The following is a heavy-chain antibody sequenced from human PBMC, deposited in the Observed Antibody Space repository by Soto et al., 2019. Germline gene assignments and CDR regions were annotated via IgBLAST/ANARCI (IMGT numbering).Heavy chain of an antibody. CDR2: IYATGTT. CDR3: VRDGTKTLRDWFDP. CDR1: GASISGFY. V-gene: IGHV4-4*07. J-gene: IGHJ5*02. D-gene: IGHD1-1*01. Sequence: SETLSLTCTVSGASISGFYWSWIRESAGKGLEWIGRIYATGTTDYNPSLKSRVMMSVDTSKKQFSLKLRSVTAADTAVYYCVRDGTKTLRDWFDPWGQGISVTVSS.